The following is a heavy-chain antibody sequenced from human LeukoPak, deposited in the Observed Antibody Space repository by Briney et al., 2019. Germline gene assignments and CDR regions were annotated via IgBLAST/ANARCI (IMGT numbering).Heavy chain of an antibody. J-gene: IGHJ4*02. V-gene: IGHV1-69*13. CDR3: ASSVLSSGYYPAYYFDY. CDR2: IIPIFGTA. D-gene: IGHD3-22*01. Sequence: ASVKVSCKASGGTFISYAISWVRQAPGQGLEWRGGIIPIFGTANYAQKFQGRVTITADESTSTAYMELSSLRSEDTAVYYCASSVLSSGYYPAYYFDYWGQGTLVTVSS. CDR1: GGTFISYA.